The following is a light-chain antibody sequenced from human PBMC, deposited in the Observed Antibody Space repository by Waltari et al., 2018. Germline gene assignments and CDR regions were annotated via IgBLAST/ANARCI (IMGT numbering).Light chain of an antibody. CDR3: QQYCTTPLT. V-gene: IGKV4-1*01. CDR1: QSVLFSLNNKNY. Sequence: DIVMTQSPDSLAVSLGERATINCKSSQSVLFSLNNKNYLAWYQQKPGQPPKLLIYWASTRESGVPDRFSGSESGTDFNLTISSLQAEDVAVYYCQQYCTTPLTFGGGTK. CDR2: WAS. J-gene: IGKJ4*01.